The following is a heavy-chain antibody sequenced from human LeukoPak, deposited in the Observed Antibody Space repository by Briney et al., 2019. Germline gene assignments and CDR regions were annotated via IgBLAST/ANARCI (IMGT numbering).Heavy chain of an antibody. CDR1: GGSISSGGYY. CDR2: IYYSGST. D-gene: IGHD5-18*01. Sequence: SQTLSLTCTVSGGSISSGGYYWSWIRQHPGKGLEWIGYIYYSGSTYYNPSLKSRVTISVDTSKNQFSLKLSPVTAADTAVYYCARTGSYGLPRGYWGQGTLVTVSS. CDR3: ARTGSYGLPRGY. J-gene: IGHJ4*02. V-gene: IGHV4-31*03.